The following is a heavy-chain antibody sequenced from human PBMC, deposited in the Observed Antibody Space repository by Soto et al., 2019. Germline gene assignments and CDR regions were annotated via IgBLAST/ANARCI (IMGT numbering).Heavy chain of an antibody. V-gene: IGHV1-3*01. Sequence: QVQLVQSGAEVKKPGASVKVSCKASGYTFTSYAMHWVRQAPGQRLEWMGWLNAGNGNTKYSQKFQGRVNITRDTSASKAHMELSSLRSEDTAVYYCARVKSYDDSSGYLGYWGQGTLVTVSS. J-gene: IGHJ4*02. D-gene: IGHD3-22*01. CDR2: LNAGNGNT. CDR1: GYTFTSYA. CDR3: ARVKSYDDSSGYLGY.